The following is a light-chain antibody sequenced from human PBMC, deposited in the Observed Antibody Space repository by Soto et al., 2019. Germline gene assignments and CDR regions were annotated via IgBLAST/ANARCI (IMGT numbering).Light chain of an antibody. V-gene: IGKV1-12*01. CDR2: AAS. J-gene: IGKJ4*01. CDR3: QQANSFPLT. Sequence: EIQLTQSPSFLSPSIGESVTITCRASQGISSWLAWYQQKPGKAPKLLIYAASSLQSGVPSRFSGSGSGTDFTLTISSLQPEDFATYYCQQANSFPLTFGGGTKVDIK. CDR1: QGISSW.